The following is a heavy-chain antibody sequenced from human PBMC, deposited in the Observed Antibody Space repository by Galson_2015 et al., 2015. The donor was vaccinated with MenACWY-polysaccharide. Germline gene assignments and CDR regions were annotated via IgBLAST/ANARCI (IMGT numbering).Heavy chain of an antibody. Sequence: SLRLSCAASGFTFSNYAMTWVRQAPGKGQEWVSSFDGSGGHPYYADSVRGRFAVSRDDSKNTLYLEMNSLRVDDTAVYYCARGLQGGGVTWDFTPWGHGTRIIDSS. J-gene: IGHJ5*02. D-gene: IGHD2-8*02. CDR2: FDGSGGHP. CDR3: ARGLQGGGVTWDFTP. CDR1: GFTFSNYA. V-gene: IGHV3-23*01.